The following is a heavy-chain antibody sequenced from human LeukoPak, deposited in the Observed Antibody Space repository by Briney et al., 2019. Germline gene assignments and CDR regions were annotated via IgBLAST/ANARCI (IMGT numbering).Heavy chain of an antibody. J-gene: IGHJ3*02. CDR3: ANSGSTAMYAFDI. CDR1: GFTFGDYA. Sequence: PGGSLRLSCTASGFTFGDYAMSWFRQAPGKGLEWVGFIRSKAYGGTTEYAASVEGRFTISRDDSKSIAYLQMNSLKTEDTAVYYCANSGSTAMYAFDIWGQGTMVTVSS. V-gene: IGHV3-49*03. CDR2: IRSKAYGGTT. D-gene: IGHD5-12*01.